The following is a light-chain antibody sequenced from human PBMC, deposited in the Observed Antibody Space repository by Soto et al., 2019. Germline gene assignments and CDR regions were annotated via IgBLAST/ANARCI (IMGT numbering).Light chain of an antibody. J-gene: IGKJ1*01. CDR2: KAS. CDR3: QQYNSYSRT. CDR1: QSISTW. V-gene: IGKV1-5*03. Sequence: DIQMTQSPSTLSASVGDRVTITCRASQSISTWLAWYQQKPGTAPKLLIYKASSLQSGVPSRFRGSGSGTEFTLTISSLQPDDFETYYCQQYNSYSRTFGQGTKVEVK.